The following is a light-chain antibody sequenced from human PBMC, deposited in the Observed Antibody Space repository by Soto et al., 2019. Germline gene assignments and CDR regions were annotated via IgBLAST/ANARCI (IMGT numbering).Light chain of an antibody. CDR1: NNDVGAFNL. Sequence: QSALTQPASVSGSPGQSITISCTGTNNDVGAFNLVSWYQQHPVKAPKLIIFGVTERPSGVSNRFSGSKSGNTASLTISGLQAEDEGDYYCCSYAGSGNYWTFGWGTKLTVL. CDR2: GVT. CDR3: CSYAGSGNYWT. V-gene: IGLV2-23*02. J-gene: IGLJ2*01.